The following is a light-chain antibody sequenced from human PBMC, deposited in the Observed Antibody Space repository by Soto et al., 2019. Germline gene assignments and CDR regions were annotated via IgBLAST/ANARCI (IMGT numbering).Light chain of an antibody. CDR2: GAS. Sequence: EIVLTQAPGTLSFSPGERATLSCRASQSVSSSYLAWYQQKPGQAPRLLIYGASSRAPGIPDRFSGSGSGTDFTLTISRPEPEDFAVYYCQQYGSSPPTFGQGTKVEIK. J-gene: IGKJ1*01. CDR1: QSVSSSY. V-gene: IGKV3-20*01. CDR3: QQYGSSPPT.